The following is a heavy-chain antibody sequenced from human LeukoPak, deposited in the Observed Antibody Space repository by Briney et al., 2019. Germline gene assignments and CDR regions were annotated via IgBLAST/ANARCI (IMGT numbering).Heavy chain of an antibody. V-gene: IGHV3-21*01. J-gene: IGHJ6*02. CDR1: GFTFSTHR. CDR3: ARDRGFIGVFYNGIDV. Sequence: GGSLRLSCAASGFTFSTHRMHWVRQAPGKWLEWVSSISGTSTYIHYADSVRGRFTISRDNAKNSLYLQMNSLRAEDTAVYYCARDRGFIGVFYNGIDVWGQGTTVTVSS. D-gene: IGHD3-10*01. CDR2: ISGTSTYI.